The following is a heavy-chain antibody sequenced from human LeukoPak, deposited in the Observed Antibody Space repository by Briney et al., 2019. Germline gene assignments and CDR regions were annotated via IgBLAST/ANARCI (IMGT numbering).Heavy chain of an antibody. V-gene: IGHV3-49*04. J-gene: IGHJ4*02. Sequence: PGGSLGLSCAASGFTFSSYSMNWVRQAPGKGLEWVGFIRSKAYGGTTEYAASVKGRFIISRDDSKSIAYLQMNSLKTEDTAVYYCTRDLCSSTSCPDYWGQGTLVTVSS. CDR1: GFTFSSYS. CDR2: IRSKAYGGTT. D-gene: IGHD2-2*01. CDR3: TRDLCSSTSCPDY.